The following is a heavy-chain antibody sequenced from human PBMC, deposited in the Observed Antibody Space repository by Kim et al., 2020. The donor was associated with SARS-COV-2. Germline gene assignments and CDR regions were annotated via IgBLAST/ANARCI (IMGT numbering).Heavy chain of an antibody. CDR3: DRWTVHAYIAYCGFD. D-gene: IGHD3-16*01. Sequence: GGSLRLSCAASGFIFSDYYLDWVRQAPGKGLEWVARSTDRASGYSTAYAASVKGTFSLSNDRSTKTVYLQMDSLKTNDTYMYSCDRWTVHAYIAYCGFD. J-gene: IGHJ4*01. CDR1: GFIFSDYY. V-gene: IGHV3-72*01. CDR2: STDRASGYST.